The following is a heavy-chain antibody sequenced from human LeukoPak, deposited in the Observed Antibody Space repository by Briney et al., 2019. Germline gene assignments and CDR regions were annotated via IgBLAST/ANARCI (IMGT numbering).Heavy chain of an antibody. Sequence: PGGSLRLSCAASGFTFSTYDMHWVRQATGKGLEWFSGIGTAGDTYYLGSVKGRFTISRENAQNSLYLQMNSLRAGDTAVYYCARARSPTLGYFDLWGRGTLVTVSS. J-gene: IGHJ2*01. CDR2: IGTAGDT. V-gene: IGHV3-13*01. D-gene: IGHD1-26*01. CDR3: ARARSPTLGYFDL. CDR1: GFTFSTYD.